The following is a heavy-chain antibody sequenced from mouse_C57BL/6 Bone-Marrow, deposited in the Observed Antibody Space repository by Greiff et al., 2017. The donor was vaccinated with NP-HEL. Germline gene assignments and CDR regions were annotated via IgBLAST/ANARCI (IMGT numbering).Heavy chain of an antibody. D-gene: IGHD1-1*01. CDR1: GYTFTDYN. V-gene: IGHV1-22*01. CDR2: INPNNGGT. J-gene: IGHJ3*01. Sequence: EVQLQQSGPELVKPGASVKMSCKASGYTFTDYNMHWVKQSHGKSLEWIGYINPNNGGTSYNQKFKGKDTLTVNKSSSTAYMELRSLTSEDSAVYYCASQGGVRYPFAYWGQGNLVTVSA. CDR3: ASQGGVRYPFAY.